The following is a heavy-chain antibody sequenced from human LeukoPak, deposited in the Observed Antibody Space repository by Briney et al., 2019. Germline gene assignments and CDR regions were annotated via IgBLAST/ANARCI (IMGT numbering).Heavy chain of an antibody. Sequence: SETLSLTCAVYGGSFSGYYWSWIRQPPGKGLEWIGEINHSGSTNYNPSLKSRVTISVDTSKNQFSLKLSSVTAADTAVYYCARSLGGIVVVITTWGQGTLVTVSS. CDR2: INHSGST. CDR3: ARSLGGIVVVITT. J-gene: IGHJ4*02. D-gene: IGHD3-22*01. V-gene: IGHV4-34*01. CDR1: GGSFSGYY.